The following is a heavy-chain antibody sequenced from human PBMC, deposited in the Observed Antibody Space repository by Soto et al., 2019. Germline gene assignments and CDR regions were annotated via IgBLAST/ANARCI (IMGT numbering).Heavy chain of an antibody. CDR3: ARPAAAPGIDLWFDP. J-gene: IGHJ5*02. V-gene: IGHV4-39*01. D-gene: IGHD6-13*01. CDR1: GGSISSSRSY. CDR2: IFYAGNT. Sequence: PSETLSLTCNVSGGSISSSRSYWAWFRQPPGKELEWIANIFYAGNTYYNPSLKSRVTVSVDTSKNQFSLKLDSVTAADAAVYYFARPAAAPGIDLWFDPWGQGTLVNVSS.